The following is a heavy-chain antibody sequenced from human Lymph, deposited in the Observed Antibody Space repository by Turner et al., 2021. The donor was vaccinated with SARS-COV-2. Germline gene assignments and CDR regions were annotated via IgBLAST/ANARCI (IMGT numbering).Heavy chain of an antibody. CDR1: GFTFNNYP. CDR2: ISYDGSNK. CDR3: ARDSSGSGTLDY. Sequence: QVQLVESGGGVVQPGRSLRLPCAASGFTFNNYPMHWVRQAPGKGLEWVAVISYDGSNKYYADSVKGRFTISRDNSKNTLYLQMNSLRAEDTAMYYCARDSSGSGTLDYWGQGTLVTVSS. V-gene: IGHV3-30-3*01. D-gene: IGHD3-10*01. J-gene: IGHJ4*02.